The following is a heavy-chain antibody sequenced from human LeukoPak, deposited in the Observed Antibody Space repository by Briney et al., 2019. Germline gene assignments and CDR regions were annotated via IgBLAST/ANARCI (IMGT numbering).Heavy chain of an antibody. D-gene: IGHD2-15*01. CDR3: ARADCSGGSCYLGGLYYYYYYMDV. J-gene: IGHJ6*03. Sequence: GGSLRLSCAASGFTFSSYWMSWVRQAPGKGLEWVANIKQDGSEKYYVDSVKGRFTISRDNAKNSLYLQMNSLRAEDTAVYYCARADCSGGSCYLGGLYYYYYYMDVWGKGTTVTVSS. V-gene: IGHV3-7*01. CDR1: GFTFSSYW. CDR2: IKQDGSEK.